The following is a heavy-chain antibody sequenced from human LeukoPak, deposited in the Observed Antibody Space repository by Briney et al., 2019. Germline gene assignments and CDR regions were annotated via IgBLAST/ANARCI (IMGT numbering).Heavy chain of an antibody. D-gene: IGHD5-18*01. CDR1: GFTFSSYA. CDR2: ISGSGGST. V-gene: IGHV3-23*01. CDR3: AKDARRGYSYAFDY. Sequence: GGSLTLSCAASGFTFSSYAMSWVRQAPGKGLEWVSAISGSGGSTYYADPVKGRFTISRDNSTKTLYLQMNSLRAEDTAVYYGAKDARRGYSYAFDYWGQGTLVTVSS. J-gene: IGHJ4*02.